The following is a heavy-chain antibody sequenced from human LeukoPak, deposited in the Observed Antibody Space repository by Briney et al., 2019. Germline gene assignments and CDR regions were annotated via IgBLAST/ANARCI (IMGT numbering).Heavy chain of an antibody. Sequence: GGSLRLSCEASGFTFSSYAMSWVRQAPGKGLEWVSAISGSGDRTYYAASVRGRFSISRDSSKSTLFLQMDSLRAEETAVYYCAKGRFCTGSGCYSTAPDYWGQGTLVTVSS. CDR2: ISGSGDRT. CDR3: AKGRFCTGSGCYSTAPDY. D-gene: IGHD2-15*01. CDR1: GFTFSSYA. V-gene: IGHV3-23*01. J-gene: IGHJ4*02.